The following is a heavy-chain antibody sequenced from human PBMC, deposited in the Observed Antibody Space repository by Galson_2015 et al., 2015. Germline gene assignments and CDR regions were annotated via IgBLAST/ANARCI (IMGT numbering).Heavy chain of an antibody. CDR1: GYAFTDYY. V-gene: IGHV1-46*01. D-gene: IGHD5-24*01. Sequence: SVKVSCKASGYAFTDYYMHWVRQAPGQGLEWMGIINHDGGSTNYTQKFQDRITMTRDTSTSTVYMELSSLTSEDTAIYYCTRAVDQDFQNWGQGTLVTVSS. J-gene: IGHJ1*01. CDR2: INHDGGST. CDR3: TRAVDQDFQN.